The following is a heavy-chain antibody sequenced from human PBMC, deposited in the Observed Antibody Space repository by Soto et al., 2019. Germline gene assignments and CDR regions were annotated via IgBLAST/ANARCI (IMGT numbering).Heavy chain of an antibody. J-gene: IGHJ4*02. CDR2: IYYSGST. CDR3: ASQGSVSVLWFGELPRLDY. CDR1: GGSISSSSYY. V-gene: IGHV4-39*01. D-gene: IGHD3-10*01. Sequence: QLQLQESGPGLVKPSETLSLTCTVSGGSISSSSYYWGWIRQPPGKGLERIGSIYYSGSTYYNPSLKSRVTISVDTSKNQFSLKLSSVTAADTAVYYCASQGSVSVLWFGELPRLDYWGQGTLVTVSS.